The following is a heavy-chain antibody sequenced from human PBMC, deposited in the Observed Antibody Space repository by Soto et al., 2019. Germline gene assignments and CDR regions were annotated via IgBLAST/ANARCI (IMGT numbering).Heavy chain of an antibody. CDR2: IYPSGGST. V-gene: IGHV1-46*01. CDR1: GYTFTSYN. Sequence: QVQLMQSGAEVKKPGASVKVSCKASGYTFTSYNVHWVRQAPGQGLEWMGIIYPSGGSTTYAQNFQGRLTVTRDTSTSTVYMELSSLRSDDTAVYYCFRGGFPDYGKEGRYWGQGTLVTVSS. J-gene: IGHJ4*02. D-gene: IGHD4-17*01. CDR3: FRGGFPDYGKEGRY.